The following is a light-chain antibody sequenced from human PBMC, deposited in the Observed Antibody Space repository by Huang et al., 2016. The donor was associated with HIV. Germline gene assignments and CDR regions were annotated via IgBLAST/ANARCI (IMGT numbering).Light chain of an antibody. CDR1: QCVNSD. CDR3: QQYNDWPPLT. Sequence: EIEMTQSTAILSVSPGERATLSCRASQCVNSDWAWYLQKPGQAPRLFIYGASTRAIGIPAKFNCTGSGTECSLSIINLQSYDFGVYYCQQYNDWPPLTFGGGTKVEI. J-gene: IGKJ4*01. V-gene: IGKV3-15*01. CDR2: GAS.